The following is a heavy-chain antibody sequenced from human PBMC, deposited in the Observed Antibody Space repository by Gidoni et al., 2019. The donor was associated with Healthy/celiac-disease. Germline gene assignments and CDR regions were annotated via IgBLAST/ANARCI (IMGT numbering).Heavy chain of an antibody. CDR3: ARVRLYSSGWYAGDNLDY. Sequence: QVQLVQSGAEVKKPGSSVKVSCKASGGTFSSYAISWVRQAPGQGLEWMGGIIPIFGTANYAQKFQGRVTITADESTSTAYMELSSLRSEDTAVYYCARVRLYSSGWYAGDNLDYWGQGTLVTVSS. J-gene: IGHJ4*02. CDR2: IIPIFGTA. D-gene: IGHD6-19*01. V-gene: IGHV1-69*01. CDR1: GGTFSSYA.